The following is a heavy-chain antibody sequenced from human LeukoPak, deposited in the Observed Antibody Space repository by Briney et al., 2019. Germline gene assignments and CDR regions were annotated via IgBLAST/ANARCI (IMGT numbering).Heavy chain of an antibody. Sequence: GGSLRLSCAASGFSFNNYAMSWVRQAPGKGLEWVSAISTTGGSTYYADSVKGRFTVSRDNSKNTLSLQMDSLRVEDTALYYCAKDWTTVVAPKGYYFDSWGQGTLVTVSA. CDR1: GFSFNNYA. J-gene: IGHJ4*02. D-gene: IGHD4-23*01. CDR2: ISTTGGST. CDR3: AKDWTTVVAPKGYYFDS. V-gene: IGHV3-23*01.